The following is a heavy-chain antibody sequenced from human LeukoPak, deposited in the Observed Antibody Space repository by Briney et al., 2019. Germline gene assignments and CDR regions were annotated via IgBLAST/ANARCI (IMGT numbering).Heavy chain of an antibody. J-gene: IGHJ4*02. V-gene: IGHV3-30*18. D-gene: IGHD6-25*01. CDR2: ISYDGSNK. CDR1: GFTFSSYG. CDR3: AKSGGPKYYLDY. Sequence: GGSLRLSCAASGFTFSSYGMHWVRQAPGKGLEWVAVISYDGSNKYYADSVKGRFTISRDNSKNTLYLQMNSLRAEDTAVYYCAKSGGPKYYLDYWGQGTLVTVSS.